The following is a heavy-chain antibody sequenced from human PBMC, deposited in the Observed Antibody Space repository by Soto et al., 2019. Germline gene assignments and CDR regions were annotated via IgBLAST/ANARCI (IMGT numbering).Heavy chain of an antibody. CDR2: IFHSGRT. J-gene: IGHJ4*02. CDR1: GVSIISNDW. V-gene: IGHV4-4*02. CDR3: ARANLRSGWTFDH. D-gene: IGHD6-19*01. Sequence: SETLSLTCSVCGVSIISNDWWIWIRQTPGKGLEWIGEIFHSGRTNYSPSFKSRVTISVDTSKSQFSLEMASVTAADTAVYYCARANLRSGWTFDHWGQGSPVTVS.